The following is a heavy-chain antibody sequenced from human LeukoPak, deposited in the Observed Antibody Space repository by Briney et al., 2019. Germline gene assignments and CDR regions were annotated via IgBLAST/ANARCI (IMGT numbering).Heavy chain of an antibody. D-gene: IGHD3-22*01. Sequence: GGSLRLSCVASGFAFNSYGMHWVRQAPGKGLEWVAVILYDGRNKNYADSVKGRFTISRDNSKNTLYLQMNSLRSEDTAVYYCARDYYDSSSQEEYYFDYWGQGTLVTVSS. CDR1: GFAFNSYG. V-gene: IGHV3-33*01. CDR3: ARDYYDSSSQEEYYFDY. CDR2: ILYDGRNK. J-gene: IGHJ4*02.